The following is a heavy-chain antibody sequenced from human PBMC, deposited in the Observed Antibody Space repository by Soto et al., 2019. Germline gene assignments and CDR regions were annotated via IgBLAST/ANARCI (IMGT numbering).Heavy chain of an antibody. CDR3: ARGRPYGMDV. CDR1: GFTFGSYW. J-gene: IGHJ6*02. V-gene: IGHV3-74*01. Sequence: EVQLVESGGGLVQPGRSLRVSCAASGFTFGSYWMNWVRQAPGKGLVWVSRIDSDGSSTTYADSVKGRFTTSRDNAKNTLYLQMSSLRVEDTAVYYCARGRPYGMDVWDQGTTVTVSS. CDR2: IDSDGSST.